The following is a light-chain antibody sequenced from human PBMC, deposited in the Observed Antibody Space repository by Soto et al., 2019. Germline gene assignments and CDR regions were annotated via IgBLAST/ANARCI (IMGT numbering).Light chain of an antibody. V-gene: IGLV2-8*01. CDR2: EVS. J-gene: IGLJ3*02. CDR3: SSYADSIKWV. Sequence: QSALTQPPSASGSPGQSITISCTGTSSDVGGYNYVSWYQQHPGKAPRLMIYEVSKRPSGVPDRFSGSKSGNTASLTVSGLQAEDEADYYCSSYADSIKWVFGGGTQLTVL. CDR1: SSDVGGYNY.